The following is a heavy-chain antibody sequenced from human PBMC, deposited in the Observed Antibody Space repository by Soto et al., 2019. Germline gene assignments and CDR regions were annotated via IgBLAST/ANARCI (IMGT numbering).Heavy chain of an antibody. CDR2: IKQDGSEK. Sequence: EVQLVESGGGLVQPGGSLRLSCVASGFALSNYWINWVRQAPGKGLEWVANIKQDGSEKNYVDSVKGRFTISRDNARNSLYLQMNSLRAEDTAAYYCAIETSTWVWWGQGTLVTVSS. CDR3: AIETSTWVW. CDR1: GFALSNYW. D-gene: IGHD7-27*01. J-gene: IGHJ4*02. V-gene: IGHV3-7*05.